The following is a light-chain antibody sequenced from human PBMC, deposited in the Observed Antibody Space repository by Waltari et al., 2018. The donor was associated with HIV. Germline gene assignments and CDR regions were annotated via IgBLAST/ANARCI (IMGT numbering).Light chain of an antibody. CDR2: KAS. V-gene: IGKV1-5*03. Sequence: DNQMTQSPYTLSASIGDRVTNTCLASQSISGWLAWYQQKPGKAPKLVIDKASSLESGVPSRISGSGSGTEYTLTISSLQPDDYGTYYCQQYKSYPYTFGQGTRLEIK. CDR1: QSISGW. J-gene: IGKJ2*01. CDR3: QQYKSYPYT.